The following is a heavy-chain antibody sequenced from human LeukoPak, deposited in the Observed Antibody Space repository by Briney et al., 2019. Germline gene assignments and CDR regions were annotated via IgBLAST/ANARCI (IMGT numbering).Heavy chain of an antibody. CDR1: GFTFSSYT. V-gene: IGHV3-21*01. D-gene: IGHD2-21*02. CDR3: ASIVVITATLDFDY. J-gene: IGHJ4*02. CDR2: ITSSSTYI. Sequence: TGGSLRLSCAASGFTFSSYTMNWVRQAPGKGLEWVSTITSSSTYIYYADSVKGRFTISRDNAKNSVYLQMNRLRAEDTAVYYCASIVVITATLDFDYWGQGTLVTVSS.